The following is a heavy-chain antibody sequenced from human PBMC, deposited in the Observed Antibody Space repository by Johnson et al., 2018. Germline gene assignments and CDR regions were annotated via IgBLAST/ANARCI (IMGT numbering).Heavy chain of an antibody. D-gene: IGHD3-10*01. CDR1: GFTFGDYA. V-gene: IGHV3-23*04. Sequence: VQLVQSGGGLVQPGGSLRLSCAASGFTFGDYAMSWLRQAPGKGLEWVSAISGSGGSTYYADSVKGRFTISRDNSKNTLYLQMNSLRAEDTAVYYCANLYLGSGRLHDAFDIWGQGTMVTVSS. J-gene: IGHJ3*02. CDR3: ANLYLGSGRLHDAFDI. CDR2: ISGSGGST.